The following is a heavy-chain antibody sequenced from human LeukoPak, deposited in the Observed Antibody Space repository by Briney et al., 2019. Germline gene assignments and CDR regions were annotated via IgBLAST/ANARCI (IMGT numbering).Heavy chain of an antibody. V-gene: IGHV4-61*08. D-gene: IGHD2-2*02. Sequence: SETLSLTCTVSGGSISSGGYYWSWIRQPPGKGLEWIGYIYYSGSTNYNPSLKSRVTISVDTSKNQFSLKLSSVTAADTAVYYCARAGIVVVPAAIGRNWFDPWGQGTLVTVSS. CDR1: GGSISSGGYY. J-gene: IGHJ5*02. CDR2: IYYSGST. CDR3: ARAGIVVVPAAIGRNWFDP.